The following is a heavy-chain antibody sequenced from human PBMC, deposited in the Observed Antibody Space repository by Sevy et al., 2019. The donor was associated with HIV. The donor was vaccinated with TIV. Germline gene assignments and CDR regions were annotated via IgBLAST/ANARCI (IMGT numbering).Heavy chain of an antibody. V-gene: IGHV4-59*01. Sequence: SETLSLTCTVSGGSISSYYWSWIRQPPGRGLEWIGYIYYSGSTNYNPSLKSRVTISVDTSKNQFSLKLSSVTAADTAVYYCARAFSDYYDSSGHQNWFDPWGQGTLVTVSS. CDR3: ARAFSDYYDSSGHQNWFDP. J-gene: IGHJ5*02. CDR1: GGSISSYY. D-gene: IGHD3-22*01. CDR2: IYYSGST.